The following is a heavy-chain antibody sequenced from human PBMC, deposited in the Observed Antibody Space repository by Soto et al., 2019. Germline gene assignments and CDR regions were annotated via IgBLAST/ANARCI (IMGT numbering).Heavy chain of an antibody. J-gene: IGHJ4*02. D-gene: IGHD1-1*01. Sequence: GRSLRLSCVASEFDVANVHTNLVRQAPGKGPGWVSVILCDGNTRCGGSAKGRFTISRDTSKNTVYFQMNSMRAEDRAVYYCAGVWNAEKYFDXSCQVTLLTVSX. CDR1: EFDVANVH. CDR3: AGVWNAEKYFDX. CDR2: ILCDGNT. V-gene: IGHV3-53*01.